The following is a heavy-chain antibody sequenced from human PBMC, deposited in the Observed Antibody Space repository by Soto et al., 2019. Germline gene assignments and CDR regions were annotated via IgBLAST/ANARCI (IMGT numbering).Heavy chain of an antibody. CDR1: GGTFSSYA. Sequence: SVKVSCKASGGTFSSYAISWVRQAPGQGLEWMGGIIPIFGTANYAQKFQGRVTITADESTSTAYMELSSLRSEDTAVYYCARRGTTVFPQDWFDPWGPGTLVTVSS. CDR2: IIPIFGTA. J-gene: IGHJ5*02. D-gene: IGHD4-17*01. V-gene: IGHV1-69*13. CDR3: ARRGTTVFPQDWFDP.